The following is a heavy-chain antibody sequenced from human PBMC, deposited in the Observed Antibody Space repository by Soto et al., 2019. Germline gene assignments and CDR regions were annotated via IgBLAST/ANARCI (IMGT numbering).Heavy chain of an antibody. D-gene: IGHD6-19*01. CDR2: ITSDTKTI. J-gene: IGHJ4*02. CDR1: GFRFSIYS. Sequence: EVRLVESGGALVQRGGSLTLSCAASGFRFSIYSMNWVRQAPGKGLEWSAYITSDTKTIKYAESVKGRFTISRDNAKNSVYLQMNNLSDEDTAVYYCARSVEGHFDYWGQGTAVTVSS. CDR3: ARSVEGHFDY. V-gene: IGHV3-48*02.